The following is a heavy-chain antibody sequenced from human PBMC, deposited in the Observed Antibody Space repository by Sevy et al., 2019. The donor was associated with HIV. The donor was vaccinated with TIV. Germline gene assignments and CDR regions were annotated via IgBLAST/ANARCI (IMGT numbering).Heavy chain of an antibody. CDR2: IYYNGRT. J-gene: IGHJ6*02. V-gene: IGHV4-59*01. CDR1: GASISSYY. Sequence: SETLSLTCTVSGASISSYYWSWIRQPPGKGLEWVGYIYYNGRTNYNPSLKSRVTISVDTSKNQFSLKLISVTAADTAVYYCARSSADYYYGMDVWGQGTTVTVSS. CDR3: ARSSADYYYGMDV.